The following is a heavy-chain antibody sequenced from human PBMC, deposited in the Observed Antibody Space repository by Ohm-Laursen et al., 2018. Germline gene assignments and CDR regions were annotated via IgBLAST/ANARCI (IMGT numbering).Heavy chain of an antibody. Sequence: SLRLSCAASGFTFSSYGMHWVRQAPGKGLEWVAVIWYDGSNKYYADSVKGRFTISRDNSKNTLYLQMNSLRAEDTAVYYCAREAAFMGDAFDIWGQGTMVTVSS. J-gene: IGHJ3*02. CDR3: AREAAFMGDAFDI. D-gene: IGHD3-10*01. CDR1: GFTFSSYG. V-gene: IGHV3-33*01. CDR2: IWYDGSNK.